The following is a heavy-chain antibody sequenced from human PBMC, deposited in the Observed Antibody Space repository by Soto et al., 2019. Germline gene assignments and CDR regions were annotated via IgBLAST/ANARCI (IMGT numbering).Heavy chain of an antibody. CDR1: GFTFGDYA. CDR2: IRSKAYGGTT. Sequence: PGGSLRLSCTASGFTFGDYAMSWVRQAPGKGLEWVGFIRSKAYGGTTEYAASVKGRFTISRDDSKSIAYLQMNSLKAEDTAVYYCTRAGYYHSSWHDAFDIWGQGTMVTLSS. J-gene: IGHJ3*02. CDR3: TRAGYYHSSWHDAFDI. D-gene: IGHD3-22*01. V-gene: IGHV3-49*04.